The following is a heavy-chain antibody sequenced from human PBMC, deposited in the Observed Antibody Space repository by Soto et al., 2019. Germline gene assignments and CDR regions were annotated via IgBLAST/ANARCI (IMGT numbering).Heavy chain of an antibody. CDR3: ARDWLHDSYGAIDM. V-gene: IGHV3-33*01. CDR2: MWYDGGNS. D-gene: IGHD5-18*01. CDR1: GFTFSGHG. J-gene: IGHJ3*02. Sequence: GVSLRLSCAASGFTFSGHGMHRVRQSPDKGLEWVAVMWYDGGNSYYGDSVRGRFTLFRDNSRNTLYFEMNSLRAEDTAVYYCARDWLHDSYGAIDMWGQGTMVTVSS.